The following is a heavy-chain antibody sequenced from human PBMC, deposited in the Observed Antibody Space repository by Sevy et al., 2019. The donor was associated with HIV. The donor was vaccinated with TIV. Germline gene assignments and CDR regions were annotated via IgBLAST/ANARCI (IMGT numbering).Heavy chain of an antibody. CDR3: AKLRDYDRGGAFDY. CDR1: GYTFTSYG. D-gene: IGHD3-22*01. Sequence: ASVKVSCKASGYTFTSYGISWVRQAPGQGLEWMGWISAYNGDTNYAQKLQGRVTMTTDTSTSTAYMELRSLRSDDTAVYYCAKLRDYDRGGAFDYWGQGTLVTVSS. V-gene: IGHV1-18*01. CDR2: ISAYNGDT. J-gene: IGHJ4*02.